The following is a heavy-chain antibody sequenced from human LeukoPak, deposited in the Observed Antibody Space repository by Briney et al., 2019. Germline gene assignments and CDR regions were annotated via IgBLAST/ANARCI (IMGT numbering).Heavy chain of an antibody. Sequence: ASVKVSCKASGYTFTGYYMHWMRQAPGQGLEWMGWINPNSGGTNYAQKLQGRVTMTTDTSTSTAYMELRSLRSDDTAVYYCARIGSSYYDFWSGYLDQYYFDYWGQGTLVTVSS. V-gene: IGHV1-2*02. CDR3: ARIGSSYYDFWSGYLDQYYFDY. CDR2: INPNSGGT. D-gene: IGHD3-3*01. J-gene: IGHJ4*02. CDR1: GYTFTGYY.